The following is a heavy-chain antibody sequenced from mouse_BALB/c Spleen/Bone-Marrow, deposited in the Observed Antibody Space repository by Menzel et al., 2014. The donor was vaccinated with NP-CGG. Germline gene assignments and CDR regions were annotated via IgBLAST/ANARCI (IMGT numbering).Heavy chain of an antibody. CDR3: ARFYYYGSSYFDV. D-gene: IGHD1-1*01. Sequence: EVQVVESGGGLVKPGGSLKLSCAASGFTFSDYYMYWVRQTPEKRLEWVATISDGGSYTYYPDSVKGRFTISRDNAKDNLYLQMSSLKSEDTAMHYCARFYYYGSSYFDVWGAGTTVTVSS. CDR1: GFTFSDYY. V-gene: IGHV5-4*02. CDR2: ISDGGSYT. J-gene: IGHJ1*01.